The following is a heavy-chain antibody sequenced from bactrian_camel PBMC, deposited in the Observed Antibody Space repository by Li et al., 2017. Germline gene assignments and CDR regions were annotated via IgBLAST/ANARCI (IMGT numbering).Heavy chain of an antibody. J-gene: IGHJ4*01. Sequence: HVQLVESGGGSAQAGGSLKLSCTASGYTYSDYSMGWFRQAPEKEREGVARREGVGIIDSDGHKRYGDRVKGRFTVSRDKNMLFLQMNDLKPEDTAMYYCATAAYCSGDYCLQAAPYNYWGQGTQVTVS. CDR3: ATAAYCSGDYCLQAAPYNY. CDR2: IIDSDGHK. D-gene: IGHD1*01. CDR1: GYTYSDYS. V-gene: IGHV3S63*01.